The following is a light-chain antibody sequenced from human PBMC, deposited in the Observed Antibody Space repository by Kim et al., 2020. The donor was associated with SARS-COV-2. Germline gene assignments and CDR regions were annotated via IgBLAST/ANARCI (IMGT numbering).Light chain of an antibody. CDR1: QSLVFSDGNAY. J-gene: IGKJ2*01. Sequence: DVVMTQSPLSLAVTLGQSASISCRSSQSLVFSDGNAYLIWFHQRPGQSPRRLIHKASDRDSGVPDRFSGSGSGTDFTLKISRVEADDVGIYFCMEGTHSPKTFVQGTKLEI. CDR3: MEGTHSPKT. V-gene: IGKV2-30*01. CDR2: KAS.